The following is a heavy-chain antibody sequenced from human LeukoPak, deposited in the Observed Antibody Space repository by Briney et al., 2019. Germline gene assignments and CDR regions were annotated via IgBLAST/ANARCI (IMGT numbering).Heavy chain of an antibody. V-gene: IGHV4-59*08. CDR2: IYYSGST. CDR1: GGSISSYY. Sequence: SETLSLTCTVSGGSISSYYWSWIRQPPGKGLEWIGYIYYSGSTNYNPSLKSRVTISADTSKNQFSLKLSSVTAADTAVYYCARTGLGGAFDIWGQGTMVTVSS. D-gene: IGHD3-16*01. J-gene: IGHJ3*02. CDR3: ARTGLGGAFDI.